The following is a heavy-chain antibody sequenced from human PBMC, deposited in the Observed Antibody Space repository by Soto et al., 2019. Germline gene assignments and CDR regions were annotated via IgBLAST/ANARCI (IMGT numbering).Heavy chain of an antibody. J-gene: IGHJ6*02. D-gene: IGHD3-22*01. CDR1: GDFVSSSRYY. Sequence: SDTLSLTCTVSGDFVSSSRYYWGWIRQPPGKGLEWIGSIYYTGDTFFNPSLKSRVTFSVDPSKNQFSLKLTSLTAADTAVYFCARHKELLLASLSYGLDLWGQGTTVTVSS. CDR2: IYYTGDT. V-gene: IGHV4-39*01. CDR3: ARHKELLLASLSYGLDL.